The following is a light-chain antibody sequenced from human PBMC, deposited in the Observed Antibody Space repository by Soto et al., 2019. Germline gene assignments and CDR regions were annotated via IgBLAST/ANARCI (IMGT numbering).Light chain of an antibody. CDR1: QSISTW. CDR3: QQRHMWPIT. V-gene: IGKV1-5*01. Sequence: DIQMTQSPPTLSASLGDRVTITCRASQSISTWLAWYQQKPGKAPKLLIYDASSLEGGVPSRFSGSGSGTDFTLTISSLEPEDSAVYYCQQRHMWPITFGQGTDWRL. J-gene: IGKJ5*01. CDR2: DAS.